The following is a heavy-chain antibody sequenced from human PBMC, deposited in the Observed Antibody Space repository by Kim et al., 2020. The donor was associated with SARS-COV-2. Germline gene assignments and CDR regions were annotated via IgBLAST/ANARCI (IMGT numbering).Heavy chain of an antibody. CDR3: GKDRYRSNWFDVYYYDY. Sequence: GGSLRLSCAASGFAFSSYGMHWVRQAPGKGLEWVAVISNDGRKSYYADSVEGRFSISRDNSKNTVYLQMDSLRAEETAVYYSGKDRYRSNWFDVYYYDY. V-gene: IGHV3-30*18. CDR1: GFAFSSYG. D-gene: IGHD6-13*01. J-gene: IGHJ6*01. CDR2: ISNDGRKS.